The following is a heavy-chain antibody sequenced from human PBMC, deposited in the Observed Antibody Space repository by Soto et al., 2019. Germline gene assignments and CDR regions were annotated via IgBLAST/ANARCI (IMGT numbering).Heavy chain of an antibody. D-gene: IGHD6-19*01. CDR1: GFTVSSNY. CDR3: ARVLRAVDGTRDAFDI. V-gene: IGHV3-53*01. CDR2: IYSGGST. J-gene: IGHJ3*02. Sequence: GGSLRLSCAASGFTVSSNYMSWVRQAPGKGLEWVSVIYSGGSTYYADSVKGRFTISRDNSKNTLYLQMNSLRAEDTAVYYCARVLRAVDGTRDAFDIWGQGTMVTVSS.